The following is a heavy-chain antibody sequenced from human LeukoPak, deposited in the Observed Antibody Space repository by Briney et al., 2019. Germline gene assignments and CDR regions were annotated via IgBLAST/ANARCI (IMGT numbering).Heavy chain of an antibody. CDR3: ASCPWFGEDVGY. CDR2: IYYSGST. V-gene: IGHV4-39*07. D-gene: IGHD3-10*01. CDR1: GGSISSSTYY. J-gene: IGHJ4*02. Sequence: SETLSLTCTVSGGSISSSTYYWGWIRQPPGKGLEWIGSIYYSGSTYYNPSLKSRVTISVDTSKNQFSLKLSSVTAADTAVYYCASCPWFGEDVGYWGQGTLVTVSS.